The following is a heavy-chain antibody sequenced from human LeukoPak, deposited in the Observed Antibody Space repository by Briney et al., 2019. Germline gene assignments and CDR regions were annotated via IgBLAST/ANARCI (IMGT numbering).Heavy chain of an antibody. J-gene: IGHJ6*03. CDR3: ARSKNYGSGSYYMDV. CDR2: IYYSGST. D-gene: IGHD3-10*01. Sequence: SETLSLTCTVSGGSISSSSYYWGWIRQPPGKGLEWIGSIYYSGSTNYNPSLKSRVTISVDTSKNQFSLKLSSVTAADTAVYYCARSKNYGSGSYYMDVWGKGTTVTVSS. CDR1: GGSISSSSYY. V-gene: IGHV4-39*07.